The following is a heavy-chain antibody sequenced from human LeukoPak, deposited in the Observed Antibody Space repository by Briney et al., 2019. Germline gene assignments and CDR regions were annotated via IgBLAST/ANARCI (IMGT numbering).Heavy chain of an antibody. CDR2: IIPGYGNT. J-gene: IGHJ4*02. V-gene: IGHV1-3*01. Sequence: ASVKVSCKASGYTFSHYAVHWVRQAPGQSLEWMGWIIPGYGNTKYSQKFQGRVTISRDTSANTVYMELSSLRSEDTDVYYCARDDGSTWLLDYWGQGTLVTVSS. CDR1: GYTFSHYA. CDR3: ARDDGSTWLLDY. D-gene: IGHD6-13*01.